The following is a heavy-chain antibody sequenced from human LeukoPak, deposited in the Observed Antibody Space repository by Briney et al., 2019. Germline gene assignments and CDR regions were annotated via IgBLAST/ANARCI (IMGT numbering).Heavy chain of an antibody. Sequence: GGSLRLSCAASGFTFSGSAMHWVRQASGKGLEWVSYISSSSSTIYYADSVKGRFTISRDNAKNSLYLQMNSLRAEDTAVYYCARDSIAAIIWGQGTLVTVSS. CDR2: ISSSSSTI. J-gene: IGHJ4*02. V-gene: IGHV3-48*01. D-gene: IGHD6-13*01. CDR3: ARDSIAAII. CDR1: GFTFSGSA.